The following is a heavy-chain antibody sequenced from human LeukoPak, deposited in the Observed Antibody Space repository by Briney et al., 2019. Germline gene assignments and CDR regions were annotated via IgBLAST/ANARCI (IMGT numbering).Heavy chain of an antibody. CDR1: GFTFRNFG. V-gene: IGHV3-33*05. CDR3: ARITNLYSTKTNLDRVPSLDV. CDR2: ISNNGNHQ. Sequence: PGNSLTLSCAVSGFTFRNFGMHWVRQAPGKGLEWVAGISNNGNHQSYADSVKGRFTISRDNAKNTLYLQMNSLRAEDTAVYYCARITNLYSTKTNLDRVPSLDVWGQGTTVTVSS. J-gene: IGHJ6*02. D-gene: IGHD1-20*01.